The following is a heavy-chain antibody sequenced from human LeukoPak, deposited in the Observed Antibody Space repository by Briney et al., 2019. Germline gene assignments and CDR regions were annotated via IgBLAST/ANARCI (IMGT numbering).Heavy chain of an antibody. D-gene: IGHD6-13*01. Sequence: SQTLSLTCAISGDSVSSNTAAWNWVSQSPSRGLEWLGRTYYRSKWDNDYAVSVKSRIIINADTSKNQYSLQLSSLTPEDTAVYYCASTAPAGRFLDYWGQGTLVTVSS. CDR2: TYYRSKWDN. CDR1: GDSVSSNTAA. V-gene: IGHV6-1*01. CDR3: ASTAPAGRFLDY. J-gene: IGHJ4*02.